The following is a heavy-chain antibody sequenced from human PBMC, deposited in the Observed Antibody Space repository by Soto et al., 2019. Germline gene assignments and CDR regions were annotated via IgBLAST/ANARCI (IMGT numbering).Heavy chain of an antibody. CDR1: GGSVSSGSYY. V-gene: IGHV4-61*01. CDR2: IYYSGST. Sequence: QVQLQESGPGLVKPSETLSLTCTVSGGSVSSGSYYWSWIRQPPGKGLEWIGYIYYSGSTNYNPSLNSRVTISVDTSKNQFSLKLSSVTAAHTAVYYCARGYSYGQYYFDYWGQGTLVTVSS. J-gene: IGHJ4*02. D-gene: IGHD5-18*01. CDR3: ARGYSYGQYYFDY.